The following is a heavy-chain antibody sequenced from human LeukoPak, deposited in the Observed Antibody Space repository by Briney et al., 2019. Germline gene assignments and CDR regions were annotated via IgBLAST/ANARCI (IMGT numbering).Heavy chain of an antibody. CDR1: GYTFTSYD. CDR3: ARGIAARAGWFDP. J-gene: IGHJ5*02. Sequence: ASVKVSCKASGYTFTSYDINWVRQATGQGLEWMGWMNPNSGNTGYAQKFQGRVTITRNTSISTAYMELSSLRSEDTAVYYCARGIAARAGWFDPWGQGTLVTVSS. CDR2: MNPNSGNT. V-gene: IGHV1-8*03. D-gene: IGHD6-6*01.